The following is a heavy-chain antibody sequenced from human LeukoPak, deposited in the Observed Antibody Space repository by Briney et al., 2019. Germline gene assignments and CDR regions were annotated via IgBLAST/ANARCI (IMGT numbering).Heavy chain of an antibody. Sequence: GESLQISRKGSGYSFTSYWIGWVRQMPGKGLEWMGIIYPGDSDTRYSPSFQGQVTISADKSISTAYLQWSSLKASDTAMYYCARHYSLYDSSGYYFDYWGQGTLVTVSS. D-gene: IGHD3-22*01. V-gene: IGHV5-51*01. CDR3: ARHYSLYDSSGYYFDY. J-gene: IGHJ4*02. CDR1: GYSFTSYW. CDR2: IYPGDSDT.